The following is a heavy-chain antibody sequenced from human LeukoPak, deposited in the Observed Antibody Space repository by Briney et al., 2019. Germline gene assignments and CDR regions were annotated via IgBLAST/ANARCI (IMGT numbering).Heavy chain of an antibody. J-gene: IGHJ4*02. D-gene: IGHD2-15*01. Sequence: GGSLRLSCAASGFTFSDYYMSWVRQAPGKGLEYVSTISSNGGTTYYADSVKGRFTISRDNSKDTLYLQMSSLRAEDTAVYYCVKEFCSGGSCYMDYWGQGTLVTVSA. CDR2: ISSNGGTT. CDR1: GFTFSDYY. CDR3: VKEFCSGGSCYMDY. V-gene: IGHV3-64D*09.